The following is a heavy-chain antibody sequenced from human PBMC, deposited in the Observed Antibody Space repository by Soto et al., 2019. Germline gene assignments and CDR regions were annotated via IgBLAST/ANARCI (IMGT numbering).Heavy chain of an antibody. Sequence: ASVKVSCKASGYTFITYDINWVRQATGQGLEWMGWMNPSNGNAGYAQKFPGRLPLTRNTSISTAYMELXXXXXDDTAVYFCARRKERSGPNYFXSWGQGSLVTSPQ. J-gene: IGHJ4*02. D-gene: IGHD6-25*01. CDR1: GYTFITYD. CDR3: ARRKERSGPNYFXS. V-gene: IGHV1-8*01. CDR2: MNPSNGNA.